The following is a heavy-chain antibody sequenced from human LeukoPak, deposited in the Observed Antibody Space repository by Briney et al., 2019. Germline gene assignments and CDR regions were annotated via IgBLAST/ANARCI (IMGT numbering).Heavy chain of an antibody. CDR2: IYTSGST. J-gene: IGHJ4*02. Sequence: SETLSLTCTVSGGSISSYYWSWIRQPAGKGLEWIGRIYTSGSTNYNPSLKSRVTMSVDTSKNQFSLKLSSVTAADTAVYYCARDLGVGATPASDYYFDYWGQGTLDTVSS. CDR1: GGSISSYY. D-gene: IGHD1-26*01. V-gene: IGHV4-4*07. CDR3: ARDLGVGATPASDYYFDY.